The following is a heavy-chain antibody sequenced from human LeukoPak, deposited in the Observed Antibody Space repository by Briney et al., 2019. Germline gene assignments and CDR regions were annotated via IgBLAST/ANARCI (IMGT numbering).Heavy chain of an antibody. CDR2: INHSGST. CDR1: GGSFSGYY. Sequence: PSETLSLTCAVYGGSFSGYYWSWIRQPPGKGLEWIGEINHSGSTNYNPSLESRVTISVDTSKNQFSLKLSSVTAADTAVYYCARVAQGRWLQLSAYYYYYYYMDVWGKGTTVTVSS. CDR3: ARVAQGRWLQLSAYYYYYYYMDV. J-gene: IGHJ6*03. V-gene: IGHV4-34*01. D-gene: IGHD5-24*01.